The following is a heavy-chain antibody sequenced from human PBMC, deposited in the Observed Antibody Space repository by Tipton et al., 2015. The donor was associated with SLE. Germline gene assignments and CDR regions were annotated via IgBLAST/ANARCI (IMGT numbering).Heavy chain of an antibody. Sequence: SLRLSCAASGFTFSSYSMNWVRQAPGKGLEWVSSISSSSSYIYYADSVKGRFTISRDNSKDSLYLQMNSLRAEDTAVYYCARGGYCSGGTCGSPTDMDVWGKGTTVTVSS. V-gene: IGHV3-21*01. CDR3: ARGGYCSGGTCGSPTDMDV. D-gene: IGHD2-15*01. J-gene: IGHJ6*03. CDR2: ISSSSSYI. CDR1: GFTFSSYS.